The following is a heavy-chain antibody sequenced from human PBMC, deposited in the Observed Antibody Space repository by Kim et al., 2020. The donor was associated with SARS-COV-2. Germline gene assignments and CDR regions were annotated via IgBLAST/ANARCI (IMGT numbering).Heavy chain of an antibody. V-gene: IGHV4-4*02. CDR3: ARGESDYGDYVPTSPFDY. D-gene: IGHD4-17*01. Sequence: KSRVTISVDKSKNQFSLKLSSVTAADTAVYYCARGESDYGDYVPTSPFDYWGQGTLVTVSS. J-gene: IGHJ4*02.